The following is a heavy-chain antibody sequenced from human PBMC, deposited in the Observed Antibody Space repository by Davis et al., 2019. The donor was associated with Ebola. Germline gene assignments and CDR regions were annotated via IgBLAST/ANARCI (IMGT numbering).Heavy chain of an antibody. CDR3: ARGEGLHDY. Sequence: GESLKISCAASGFTFSDYYMSWIRQAPGKGLEWISYISNSGSTIYYADSVKGRFTISRDNAKNSLYLHMYSLRDEDTAVYYCARGEGLHDYWGQGTLVTVSS. J-gene: IGHJ4*02. V-gene: IGHV3-11*04. CDR1: GFTFSDYY. CDR2: ISNSGSTI.